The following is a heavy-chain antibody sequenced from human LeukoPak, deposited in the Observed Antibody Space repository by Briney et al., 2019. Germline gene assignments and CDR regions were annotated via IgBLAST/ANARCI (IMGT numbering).Heavy chain of an antibody. CDR1: GGTFSSYA. D-gene: IGHD6-6*01. CDR3: ARCITARHPQGVDYYYYMDV. J-gene: IGHJ6*03. Sequence: GASVKVSCKASGGTFSSYAISWVRQAPGQGLEWMGGIIPIFGTANYAQKFQGRVTITADESTSTAYMELSSLRSEDTAVYYCARCITARHPQGVDYYYYMDVWGKGTTVTVSS. V-gene: IGHV1-69*13. CDR2: IIPIFGTA.